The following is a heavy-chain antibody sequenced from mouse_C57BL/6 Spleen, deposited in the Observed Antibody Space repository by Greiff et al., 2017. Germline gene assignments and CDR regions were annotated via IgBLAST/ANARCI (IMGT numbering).Heavy chain of an antibody. V-gene: IGHV5-17*01. CDR2: ISSGSSTI. J-gene: IGHJ4*01. CDR3: ARMLDDYDGDYYAMDY. CDR1: GFTFSDYG. Sequence: EVKLVESGGGLVKPGGSLKLSCAASGFTFSDYGMHWVRQAPEKGLEWVAYISSGSSTIYYADTVKGRFTISRDNAKNTLFLQMTSLRSEDTAMYYCARMLDDYDGDYYAMDYWGQGTSVTVSS. D-gene: IGHD2-4*01.